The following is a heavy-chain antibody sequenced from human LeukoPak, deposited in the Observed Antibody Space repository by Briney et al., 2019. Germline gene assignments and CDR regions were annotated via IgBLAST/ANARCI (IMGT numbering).Heavy chain of an antibody. CDR2: ISWNSGSI. V-gene: IGHV3-9*01. D-gene: IGHD3-10*01. J-gene: IGHJ4*02. Sequence: PGGSLRLSCAASGFTFDDYAMHWVRQAPGKGLEWVSGISWNSGSIGYADSVKGRFTISRDNAKNSLYLQMNSLRAEDTALYYCAKEQYGSGRVTFDYWGQGTLVTVSS. CDR1: GFTFDDYA. CDR3: AKEQYGSGRVTFDY.